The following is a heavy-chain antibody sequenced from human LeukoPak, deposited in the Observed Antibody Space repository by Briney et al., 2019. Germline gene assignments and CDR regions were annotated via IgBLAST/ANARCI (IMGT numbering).Heavy chain of an antibody. CDR1: GFTFSSYS. CDR2: ISSSSSYI. V-gene: IGHV3-21*01. Sequence: GGSLRLSCAASGFTFSSYSMNWVRQAPGKGLEWVSSISSSSSYIYYADSVKGRFTISRDNAKNSLYLQMNSLRAEDTAVYYCARVMVVVVPAAINAFYIWGQGTMVTVSS. D-gene: IGHD2-2*02. J-gene: IGHJ3*02. CDR3: ARVMVVVVPAAINAFYI.